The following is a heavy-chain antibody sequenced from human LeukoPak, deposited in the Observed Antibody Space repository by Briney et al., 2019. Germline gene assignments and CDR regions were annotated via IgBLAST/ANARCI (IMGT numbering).Heavy chain of an antibody. V-gene: IGHV3-48*03. CDR1: GFSFSTYE. Sequence: GGSLRLSCAASGFSFSTYEVTWVRQAPGKGLEWVSSISSGGATIYYADSVKGRFTISRGNANNSLYLQMNSLRAEDTAVYYCARSYNDFDYWGQGTLVTVSS. D-gene: IGHD1-14*01. J-gene: IGHJ4*02. CDR2: ISSGGATI. CDR3: ARSYNDFDY.